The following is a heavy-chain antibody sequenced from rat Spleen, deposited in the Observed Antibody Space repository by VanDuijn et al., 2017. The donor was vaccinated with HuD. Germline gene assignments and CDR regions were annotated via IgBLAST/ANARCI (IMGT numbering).Heavy chain of an antibody. CDR2: ISYDGSST. D-gene: IGHD1-5*01. J-gene: IGHJ2*01. CDR1: GFTFSNYD. V-gene: IGHV5-20*01. Sequence: EVQLVETGGGLVQPGRSLKLSCAASGFTFSNYDMAWVRQAPTKGLEWVASISYDGSSTYYRDSVKGRFTISRDNAKSTLYLQMDSLRSEDTATYYCTTDRYNWGQGVMVTVSS. CDR3: TTDRYN.